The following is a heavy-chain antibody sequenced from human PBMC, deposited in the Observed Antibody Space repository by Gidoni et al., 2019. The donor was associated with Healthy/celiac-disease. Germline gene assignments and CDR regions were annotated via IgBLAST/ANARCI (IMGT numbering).Heavy chain of an antibody. J-gene: IGHJ4*02. Sequence: QVQLVESGGGVVQPGRSLRLSCAASGFTFSSSGMHWVRQAPGKGLEWVAVIWYDGSNKYYADSVKGRFTISRDNSKNTLYLQMNSLRAEDTAVYYCARDWEDCSGGSCCYYFDYWGQGTLVTVSS. CDR3: ARDWEDCSGGSCCYYFDY. D-gene: IGHD2-15*01. CDR2: IWYDGSNK. V-gene: IGHV3-33*01. CDR1: GFTFSSSG.